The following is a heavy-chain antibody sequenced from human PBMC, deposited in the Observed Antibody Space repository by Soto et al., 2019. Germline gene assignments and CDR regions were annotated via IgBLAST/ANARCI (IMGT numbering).Heavy chain of an antibody. CDR3: ARSPKNFMTTFVLDYYGMDV. J-gene: IGHJ6*02. Sequence: ASVKVSCKASGGTFSSYAISWVRQAPGQGLEWMGGIIPIFGTANYAQKFQGRVTITADESTSTAYMELSSLRSEDTAVYYCARSPKNFMTTFVLDYYGMDVWGQGTTVTVSS. V-gene: IGHV1-69*13. D-gene: IGHD3-16*01. CDR1: GGTFSSYA. CDR2: IIPIFGTA.